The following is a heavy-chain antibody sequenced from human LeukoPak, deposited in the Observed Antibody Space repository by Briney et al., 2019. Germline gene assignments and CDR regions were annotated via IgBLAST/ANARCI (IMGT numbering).Heavy chain of an antibody. J-gene: IGHJ4*02. CDR1: GFAFTNYA. CDR3: AKEQTSSGFFDY. Sequence: GGSLRLSCAASGFAFTNYAMSWVRQAPGKGLEWVSAISGSGTRTYYADSVKGRFTISRDNSKNTLYLQMNSLRAEDRAVYYCAKEQTSSGFFDYWGQGTLVTVSS. CDR2: ISGSGTRT. V-gene: IGHV3-23*01. D-gene: IGHD2-2*01.